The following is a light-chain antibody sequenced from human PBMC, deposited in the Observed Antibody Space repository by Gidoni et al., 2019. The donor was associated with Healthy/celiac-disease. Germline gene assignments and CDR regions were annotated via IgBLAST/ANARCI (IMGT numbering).Light chain of an antibody. CDR1: QSVSSN. CDR2: GAS. CDR3: QQYNNWPRIT. V-gene: IGKV3-15*01. J-gene: IGKJ5*01. Sequence: EIVMTQSPATLSVSPGERATLSCRASQSVSSNLAWYQQKPGQAPRLLIYGASTRATGIPARFSGSGSGTEFTLTISSLQSEDFAVYYCQQYNNWPRITFXQXTRLEIK.